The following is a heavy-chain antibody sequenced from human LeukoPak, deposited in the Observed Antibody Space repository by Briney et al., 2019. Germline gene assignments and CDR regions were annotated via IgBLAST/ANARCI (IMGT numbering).Heavy chain of an antibody. J-gene: IGHJ4*02. CDR1: GFTVSSNY. CDR2: IYGGGST. Sequence: GGSLRLSCAASGFTVSSNYMSWVRQAPGKGLEWVSVIYGGGSTSYADSVKGRFTISRDNSKNTLHLQMNSLRAEDTAVYYCARGRDGGWATTGCWGQGTLVTVSS. V-gene: IGHV3-66*01. CDR3: ARGRDGGWATTGC. D-gene: IGHD5-24*01.